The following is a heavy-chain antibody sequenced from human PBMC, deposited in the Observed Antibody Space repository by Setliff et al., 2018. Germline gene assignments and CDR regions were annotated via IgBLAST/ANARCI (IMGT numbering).Heavy chain of an antibody. CDR1: GESFSNNY. Sequence: SETLSLTCSVYGESFSNNYWSWIRQPPGKGLEWIEEINHRGSTNYSPSLRSRVTMSVDTSKKQLSLKLRSVTAADSAVYYCARDRTAYSYGLDVWGQGTTVTVSS. CDR2: INHRGST. V-gene: IGHV4-34*01. J-gene: IGHJ6*02. D-gene: IGHD5-18*01. CDR3: ARDRTAYSYGLDV.